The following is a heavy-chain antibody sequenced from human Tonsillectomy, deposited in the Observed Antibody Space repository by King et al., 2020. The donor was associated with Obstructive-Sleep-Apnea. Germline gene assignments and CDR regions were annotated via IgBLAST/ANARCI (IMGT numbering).Heavy chain of an antibody. J-gene: IGHJ4*02. CDR3: ARDPPQTMVRGVIKGYFDY. Sequence: QLVQSGAEVKKPGASVKVSCKASGYTFTSYGISWVRQAPGQGLEWMGWISAYNGNTDYAQKLQGRVTMTTDTSTSTAYVELRSLRSDDTAVYYCARDPPQTMVRGVIKGYFDYWGQGTLVTVSS. CDR2: ISAYNGNT. V-gene: IGHV1-18*01. CDR1: GYTFTSYG. D-gene: IGHD3-10*01.